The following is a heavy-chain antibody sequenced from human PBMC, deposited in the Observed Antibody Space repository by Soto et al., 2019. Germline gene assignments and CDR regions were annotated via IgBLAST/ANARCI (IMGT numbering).Heavy chain of an antibody. CDR3: ASASSAYSSETSCCQACYRY. D-gene: IGHD2-2*01. CDR1: ITNIYY. J-gene: IGHJ4*02. CDR2: IYRSGST. V-gene: IGHV4-38-2*01. Sequence: SETLSLTCAVSITNIYYFGWIRQPPGKGLEWIGSIYRSGSTYYNPSLNSRVTISVETSRNQFSLKLRSVTAADTAVYVSASASSAYSSETSCCQACYRYWRQLIMVTVSS.